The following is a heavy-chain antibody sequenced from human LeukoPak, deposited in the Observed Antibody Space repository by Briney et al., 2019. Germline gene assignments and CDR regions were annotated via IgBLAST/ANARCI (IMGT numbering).Heavy chain of an antibody. CDR2: ISYDGSNK. V-gene: IGHV3-30*18. CDR1: GFTFSSYG. J-gene: IGHJ6*02. Sequence: GGSLRLSCAASGFTFSSYGMHWVRQAPGKGLEWVAVISYDGSNKYYADSVKGRFTISRDNSKNTLYLQMNSLRAEDTAVYYCAKDPFGMDVWGQGTTVTVSS. CDR3: AKDPFGMDV.